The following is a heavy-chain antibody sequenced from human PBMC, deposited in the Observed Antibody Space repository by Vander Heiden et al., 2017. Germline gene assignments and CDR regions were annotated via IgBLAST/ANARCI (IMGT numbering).Heavy chain of an antibody. V-gene: IGHV3-15*01. CDR2: IRRGFEGGTT. J-gene: IGHJ4*02. CDR3: TTGLRPTYDH. Sequence: EVQLVESGGGLVKQRGSLRLSCVVSEFACSEAWMTWVDQAPGKGLEWVGRIRRGFEGGTTEYAAPVKGRFTISRDDSISTFFLQMNSLKIEDTALYYCTTGLRPTYDHWGQGTLVTVSS. CDR1: EFACSEAW. D-gene: IGHD2-21*02.